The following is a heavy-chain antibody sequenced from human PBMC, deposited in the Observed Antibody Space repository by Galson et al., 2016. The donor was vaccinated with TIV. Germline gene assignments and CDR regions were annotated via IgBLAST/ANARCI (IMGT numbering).Heavy chain of an antibody. J-gene: IGHJ4*02. Sequence: SLRLSCAASGFIFGHHAIHWVRRAPGKGLEWVAVIGYDGGNRNYAEYVKGRFTISRDDSKNTVYLRLSGLTVADAGFYYCAKDRVVTTPGGYLDDWGQGALVTVSS. CDR1: GFIFGHHA. D-gene: IGHD3-22*01. V-gene: IGHV3-33*06. CDR2: IGYDGGNR. CDR3: AKDRVVTTPGGYLDD.